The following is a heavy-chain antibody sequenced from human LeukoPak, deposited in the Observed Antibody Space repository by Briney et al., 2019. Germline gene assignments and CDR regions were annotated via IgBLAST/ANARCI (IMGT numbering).Heavy chain of an antibody. CDR2: IYSTSWST. Sequence: PSETLSLTCTVSGDSITNYYWSWIRQPAGKGLEWIGRIYSTSWSTKYNPSLESRVSMSVDTSKNQVSLKMTSVTAADTAVYYCARGYYNSSGYSFDYWGQGTPVTVSS. CDR1: GDSITNYY. J-gene: IGHJ4*02. CDR3: ARGYYNSSGYSFDY. D-gene: IGHD3-22*01. V-gene: IGHV4-4*07.